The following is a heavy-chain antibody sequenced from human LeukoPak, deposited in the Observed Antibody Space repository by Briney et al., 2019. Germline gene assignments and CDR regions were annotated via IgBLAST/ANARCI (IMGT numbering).Heavy chain of an antibody. V-gene: IGHV4-59*01. CDR2: IYYSGST. J-gene: IGHJ4*02. Sequence: SETLSLTCTVSSGSISSYYWSWIGQPPGKGLEWIGYIYYSGSTKYNPSLKSRVTISEDTSKNQFSLKLSSVTAADTAVYYCATTYYYGSGTYSLVYWGQGTLVTVSS. CDR3: ATTYYYGSGTYSLVY. D-gene: IGHD3-10*01. CDR1: SGSISSYY.